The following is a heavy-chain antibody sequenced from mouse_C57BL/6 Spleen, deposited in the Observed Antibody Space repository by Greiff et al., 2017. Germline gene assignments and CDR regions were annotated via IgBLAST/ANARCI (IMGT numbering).Heavy chain of an antibody. D-gene: IGHD4-1*01. CDR2: ISYSGST. CDR1: GYSITSGYD. V-gene: IGHV3-1*01. Sequence: DVQLQESGPGMVKPSQSLSLTCTVTGYSITSGYDWHWIRHFPGNKLEWMGYISYSGSTNYNPSLKSRISITHDTSKNHFFLKLNSVTTEDTATYYCARGLLTPWFAYWGQGTLVTVSA. J-gene: IGHJ3*01. CDR3: ARGLLTPWFAY.